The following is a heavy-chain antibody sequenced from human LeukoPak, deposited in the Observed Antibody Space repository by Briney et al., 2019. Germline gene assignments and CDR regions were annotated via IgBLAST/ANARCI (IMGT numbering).Heavy chain of an antibody. CDR1: GYTFTTYG. CDR3: ARLTYYYGSGRLDY. CDR2: VSGNNGNT. D-gene: IGHD3-10*01. J-gene: IGHJ4*02. Sequence: ASVKVSCKASGYTFTTYGISWVRQAPGQGLEWMGWVSGNNGNTNYAQKLQGRVTMTTDTSTSTAYMELRSLRSDDTAVYYCARLTYYYGSGRLDYWGQGTLVTVSS. V-gene: IGHV1-18*01.